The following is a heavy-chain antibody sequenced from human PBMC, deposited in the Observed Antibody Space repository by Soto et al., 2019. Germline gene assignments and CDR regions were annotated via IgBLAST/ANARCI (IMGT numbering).Heavy chain of an antibody. CDR2: LSWNSGTV. CDR3: VKDMGSNAWALED. D-gene: IGHD6-13*01. CDR1: GFTFDDYA. J-gene: IGHJ4*02. V-gene: IGHV3-9*01. Sequence: GGSLRLSCAASGFTFDDYARHWVRQAPGKGLEWVSGLSWNSGTVGYADSVKGRFTLSRDNAKDSLYLQMNSLTPEDTAFYFCVKDMGSNAWALEDWGQGTQVTVSS.